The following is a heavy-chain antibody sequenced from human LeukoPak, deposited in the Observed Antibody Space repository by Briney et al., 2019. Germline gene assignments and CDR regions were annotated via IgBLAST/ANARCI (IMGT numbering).Heavy chain of an antibody. J-gene: IGHJ4*02. D-gene: IGHD6-6*01. CDR1: GFTFSTYG. CDR2: ISANSANT. Sequence: GGSLRLSCAASGFTFSTYGMNWVRQAPGKGLEWVSTISANSANTYYTDSVKGRFTISRDNSKNTLFMQMNSLRAEDTAVYYCAKGQSTIATRSFDSWGQGTLVTVSS. CDR3: AKGQSTIATRSFDS. V-gene: IGHV3-23*01.